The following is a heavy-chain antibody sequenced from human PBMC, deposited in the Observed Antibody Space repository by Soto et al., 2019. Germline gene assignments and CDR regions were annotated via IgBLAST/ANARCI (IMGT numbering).Heavy chain of an antibody. J-gene: IGHJ4*02. CDR1: GYAIGSGGYY. V-gene: IGHV4-30-2*06. CDR2: IFHNGGT. CDR3: ARLDAYNSFDS. D-gene: IGHD1-1*01. Sequence: SETLSLTCTVSGYAIGSGGYYWNWIRQSPGEHLEWIGSIFHNGGTYYNPSLQSRVTISVDTSKNHFSLKLTSVTAADTAVYFCARLDAYNSFDSWGQGTLVTVSS.